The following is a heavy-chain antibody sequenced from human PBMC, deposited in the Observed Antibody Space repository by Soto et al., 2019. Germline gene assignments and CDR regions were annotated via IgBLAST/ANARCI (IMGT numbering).Heavy chain of an antibody. J-gene: IGHJ4*02. Sequence: EVQLVESGGNLVQPGGSLRLSCAASGFTFSDFWMSWVRRAPGRGLEWVANIKEDGSETYYVDSVEVRFTISRDNAKKSLYLQMNSLRAEDTALYYCARGGSHSSDSWGQGALVTVSS. D-gene: IGHD1-26*01. CDR2: IKEDGSET. V-gene: IGHV3-7*05. CDR3: ARGGSHSSDS. CDR1: GFTFSDFW.